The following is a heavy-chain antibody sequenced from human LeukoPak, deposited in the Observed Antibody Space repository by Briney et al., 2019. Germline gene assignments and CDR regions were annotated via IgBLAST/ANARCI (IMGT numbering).Heavy chain of an antibody. Sequence: SGPTLVKPTHTLTLTCTFSGFSLTTRGVGVGWIRQPPRKALEWLALIYWDDEKFYSPSLKTRVTITRDTSKNQVVLTVTSMDPLDTATYYCAYGAGGYGYFDSWGQGTLVTVSS. D-gene: IGHD5-12*01. V-gene: IGHV2-5*02. CDR1: GFSLTTRGVG. CDR3: AYGAGGYGYFDS. J-gene: IGHJ4*02. CDR2: IYWDDEK.